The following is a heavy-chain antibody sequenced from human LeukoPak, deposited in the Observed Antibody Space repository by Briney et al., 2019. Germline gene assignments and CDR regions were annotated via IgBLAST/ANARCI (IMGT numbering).Heavy chain of an antibody. J-gene: IGHJ4*02. CDR2: IYYSGST. V-gene: IGHV4-39*07. CDR3: ARSGGDIVATIRLGFDY. D-gene: IGHD5-12*01. Sequence: SETLSLTCTVSGGSISSSSFYWGWIRQPPGKGLEWIGTIYYSGSTFYNPSLKSRVTISVDTSKNQFSLKLSSVTAADTAVYYCARSGGDIVATIRLGFDYWGQGTLVTVSS. CDR1: GGSISSSSFY.